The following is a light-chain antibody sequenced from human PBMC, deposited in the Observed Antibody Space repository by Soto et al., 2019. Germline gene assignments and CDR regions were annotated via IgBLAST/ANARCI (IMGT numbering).Light chain of an antibody. V-gene: IGLV1-44*01. Sequence: QSVLTQAPSASGTPGQRVTISCSGSSSSIGSNTVSWYQQVPGTAPKLLIYSNDQRPSGVPDRFSGSKSGTSASLAIGGLQSEDDADYYCSAWEVSLPGWVFGGGTKVTVL. CDR3: SAWEVSLPGWV. J-gene: IGLJ3*02. CDR1: SSSIGSNT. CDR2: SND.